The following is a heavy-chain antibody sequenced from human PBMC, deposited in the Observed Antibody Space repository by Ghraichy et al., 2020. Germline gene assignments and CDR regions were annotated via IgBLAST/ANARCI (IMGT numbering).Heavy chain of an antibody. D-gene: IGHD6-13*01. V-gene: IGHV3-30*04. CDR3: ARDRLATTGAGGKGYFDL. J-gene: IGHJ2*01. Sequence: GGSLRLSCAASGFNFSRYAMHWVRQAPGKGLEWVAVISYDGSNKYYADSVKGRFTISRDNSENTMYLEMNSLRTEDTAVYYCARDRLATTGAGGKGYFDLWGRGTLVTVSS. CDR2: ISYDGSNK. CDR1: GFNFSRYA.